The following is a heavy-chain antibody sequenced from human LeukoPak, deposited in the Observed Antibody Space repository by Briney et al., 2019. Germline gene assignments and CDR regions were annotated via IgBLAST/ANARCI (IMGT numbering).Heavy chain of an antibody. D-gene: IGHD3-22*01. V-gene: IGHV3-15*01. CDR1: GFTFSNAW. CDR2: IKSKTDGGTT. Sequence: PGGSLRLSCAASGFTFSNAWMSWVRQAPGKGLEWVGRIKSKTDGGTTDYAAPVKGRFTISRDDSKNTLYLQMNSLKTEDTAVYYCTTDYSITMIVVVSPPTCWGQGTLVTVSS. CDR3: TTDYSITMIVVVSPPTC. J-gene: IGHJ4*02.